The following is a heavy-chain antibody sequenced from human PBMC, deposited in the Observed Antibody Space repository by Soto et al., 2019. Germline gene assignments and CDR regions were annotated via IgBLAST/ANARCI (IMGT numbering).Heavy chain of an antibody. CDR3: ARGSRQWLVRAHCDY. Sequence: QVQLVQSGAEVKNPGLSVKLSCKASGGTFSSYAISWVRQAPGQGLEWMGGLIPIFGTANYAQKFQGRVTITADESTSTAHMELSSLRSEDTAVYYCARGSRQWLVRAHCDYWGQGALVTVSS. CDR2: LIPIFGTA. V-gene: IGHV1-69*01. CDR1: GGTFSSYA. D-gene: IGHD6-19*01. J-gene: IGHJ4*02.